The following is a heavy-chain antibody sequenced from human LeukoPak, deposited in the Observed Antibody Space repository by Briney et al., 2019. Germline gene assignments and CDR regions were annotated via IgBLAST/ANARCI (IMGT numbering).Heavy chain of an antibody. D-gene: IGHD1-26*01. J-gene: IGHJ6*03. CDR2: IIPILGIA. Sequence: ASVKVSCKASGGTFSSYAISWVRQAPGQGLEWMGRIIPILGIANYAQKFQGRVTITADKSTSTAYMELSSLRSEDTAVYYCASNGVGVLLDYYYMDVWGKGTTVTVSS. CDR1: GGTFSSYA. V-gene: IGHV1-69*04. CDR3: ASNGVGVLLDYYYMDV.